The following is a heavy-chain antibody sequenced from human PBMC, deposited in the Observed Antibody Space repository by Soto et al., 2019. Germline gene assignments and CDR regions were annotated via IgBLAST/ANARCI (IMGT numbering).Heavy chain of an antibody. CDR3: TRQGGYCGGGSCYAFNDY. CDR1: GFTFSASA. V-gene: IGHV3-73*01. D-gene: IGHD2-15*01. J-gene: IGHJ4*02. Sequence: EVQLVESGGGLVQPGGSLKLSCAASGFTFSASAMHWVRQASGKGLEWVGRVRSKANNYATAYAASVEGRFIISRDDAKNTADLQRNSLKTEDTAGYYCTRQGGYCGGGSCYAFNDYWGQGTLVTVSS. CDR2: VRSKANNYAT.